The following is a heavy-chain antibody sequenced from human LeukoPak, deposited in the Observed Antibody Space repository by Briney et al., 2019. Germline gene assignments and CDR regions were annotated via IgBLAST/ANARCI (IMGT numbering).Heavy chain of an antibody. J-gene: IGHJ5*02. V-gene: IGHV1-2*02. CDR1: GYTFTGYY. D-gene: IGHD2-15*01. Sequence: ASVTVSCKASGYTFTGYYMHWVRQAPGQGLEWMGWINPNSGGTNYAQKFQGRVTMTRDTSISTAYMELSRLRSDDTAVYYCARDGTVVVADNWFDPWGQGTLVTVSS. CDR2: INPNSGGT. CDR3: ARDGTVVVADNWFDP.